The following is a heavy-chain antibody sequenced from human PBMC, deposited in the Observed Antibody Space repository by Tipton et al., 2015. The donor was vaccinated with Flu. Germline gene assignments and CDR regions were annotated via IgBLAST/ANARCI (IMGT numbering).Heavy chain of an antibody. CDR1: GDSMGSRYY. Sequence: TLSLTCSVSGDSMGSRYYWGWIRQPPGRGLEWIGNIYHTGNIYYNSSLKSRVTISLDKSKNQFSLRLVSMTATDTAVYYCAKTPSGWLAEYFQYWGQGTLVTVSS. CDR2: IYHTGNI. V-gene: IGHV4-38-2*01. CDR3: AKTPSGWLAEYFQY. D-gene: IGHD6-19*01. J-gene: IGHJ1*01.